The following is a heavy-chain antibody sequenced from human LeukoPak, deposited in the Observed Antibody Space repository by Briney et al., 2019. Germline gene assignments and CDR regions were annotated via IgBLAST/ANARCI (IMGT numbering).Heavy chain of an antibody. CDR1: GFTFSSYG. CDR3: AKTLATGGGSYNMDV. CDR2: ISYDGSNN. D-gene: IGHD3-16*01. Sequence: PGGSLRLSCAASGFTFSSYGMHWVRQAPGKGLERVAFISYDGSNNYYADSVKGRFTISRDNSKNTLFLQMSSLRAEDTALYYCAKTLATGGGSYNMDVWGQGTTVTVS. V-gene: IGHV3-30*18. J-gene: IGHJ6*02.